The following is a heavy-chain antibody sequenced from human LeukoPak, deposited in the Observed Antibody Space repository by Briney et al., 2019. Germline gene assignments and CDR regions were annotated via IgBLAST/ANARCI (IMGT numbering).Heavy chain of an antibody. Sequence: GGSLTLSCPASGCTLRSNYMSWLRQAPGKGLEWVAVIYSGGSTYYADSVKGRFTISRDNSKNTLYLQMNSLRAVDTAVYYCAISSGWYVGNFDYWGQGTLVTVSS. CDR2: IYSGGST. CDR1: GCTLRSNY. CDR3: AISSGWYVGNFDY. V-gene: IGHV3-53*01. J-gene: IGHJ4*02. D-gene: IGHD6-19*01.